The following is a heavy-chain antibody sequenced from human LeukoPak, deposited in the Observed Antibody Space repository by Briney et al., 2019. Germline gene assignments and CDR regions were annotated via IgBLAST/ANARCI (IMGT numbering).Heavy chain of an antibody. V-gene: IGHV3-23*01. CDR2: ISGSGGST. J-gene: IGHJ4*02. CDR1: GFAFSSYA. Sequence: PGGSLRLSCAASGFAFSSYAITWVRQAPGKGLEWVSGISGSGGSTYYADSVKGRFTISRDNSKNTLYLQMNSLRAEDTAVYYCARESPEWRYFDYWGQGTLVTVSS. CDR3: ARESPEWRYFDY. D-gene: IGHD2-8*01.